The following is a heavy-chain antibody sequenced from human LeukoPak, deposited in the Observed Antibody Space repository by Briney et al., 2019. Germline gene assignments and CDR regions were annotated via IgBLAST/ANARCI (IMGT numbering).Heavy chain of an antibody. CDR3: ARLPQVPMNYWYFDL. Sequence: PSQTLSLTCTVSGGSISSGGYYWSWIRQPPGKGLEWIGYIYHSGSTYYNPSLKSRVTISVDTSKNQFSLKLSSVTAADTAVYYCARLPQVPMNYWYFDLWGRGTLVTVSS. V-gene: IGHV4-30-2*03. CDR2: IYHSGST. J-gene: IGHJ2*01. D-gene: IGHD3-22*01. CDR1: GGSISSGGYY.